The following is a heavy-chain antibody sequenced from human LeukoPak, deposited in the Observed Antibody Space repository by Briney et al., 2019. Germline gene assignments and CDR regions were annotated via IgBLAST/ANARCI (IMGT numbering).Heavy chain of an antibody. CDR3: AKVNYYDSSGYLDY. CDR1: GFTFSSYG. V-gene: IGHV3-30*18. J-gene: IGHJ4*02. CDR2: ISHDGSNE. D-gene: IGHD3-22*01. Sequence: GGSLSLSCTASGFTFSSYGMHWVRQAPGKGLEWVAVISHDGSNEYYADSVKGRFTISRDNSKNTLYLQMNSLRVEDTAVYYCAKVNYYDSSGYLDYWGQGTLVTVSS.